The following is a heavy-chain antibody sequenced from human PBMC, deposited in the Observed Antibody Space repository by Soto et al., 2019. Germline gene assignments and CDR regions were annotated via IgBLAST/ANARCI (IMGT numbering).Heavy chain of an antibody. V-gene: IGHV4-59*08. CDR2: IYYSDSI. J-gene: IGHJ6*02. Sequence: PSETLSLTCTVSGGSISSGYWSWIRQPPGKGLEWIGYIYYSDSINYNPSLKSRVTISVDTSKNQFSLKLSSVTAADTAVYYCARHSGPIAAREYYYGMDVWGQGTTVTVSS. CDR1: GGSISSGY. D-gene: IGHD6-6*01. CDR3: ARHSGPIAAREYYYGMDV.